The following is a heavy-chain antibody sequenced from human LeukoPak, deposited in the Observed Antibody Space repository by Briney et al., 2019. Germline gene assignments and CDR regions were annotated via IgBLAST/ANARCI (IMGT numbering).Heavy chain of an antibody. Sequence: SVKVSCKASGGTFSSYAISWVRQAPGQGLEWMGGIIPIFGTANYAQKFQGRVTITADESTSTAYMELSSLRSEDTAVYYCARATTYDILTGYFDYWGQGTLVTVSS. CDR3: ARATTYDILTGYFDY. D-gene: IGHD3-9*01. V-gene: IGHV1-69*13. J-gene: IGHJ4*02. CDR2: IIPIFGTA. CDR1: GGTFSSYA.